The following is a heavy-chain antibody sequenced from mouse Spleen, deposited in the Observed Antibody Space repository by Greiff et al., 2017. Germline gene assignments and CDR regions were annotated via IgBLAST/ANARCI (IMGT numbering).Heavy chain of an antibody. CDR1: GFSLTSYG. CDR3: ARHGNYGYDVPFDY. J-gene: IGHJ2*01. Sequence: VKLVESGPGLVAPSQSLSITCTISGFSLTSYGVHWVRQPPGKGLEWLVVIWSDGSTTYNSALKSRLSISKDNYKSQVFLKMNSLQTDDTAMYYCARHGNYGYDVPFDYWGQGTTLTVSS. CDR2: IWSDGST. D-gene: IGHD2-2*01. V-gene: IGHV2-6-1*01.